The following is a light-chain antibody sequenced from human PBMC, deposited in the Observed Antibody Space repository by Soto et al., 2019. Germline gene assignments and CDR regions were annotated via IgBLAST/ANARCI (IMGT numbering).Light chain of an antibody. CDR2: GAS. Sequence: EVVLTQYPATLSLSPGERATLSCRASQSVGAQFAWYQQQPGQSPRLLIYGASNRASGISARYCGSGSGTDFTLTIASLEPEDSAVYYCQQRNDWGSFGGGTRVEIK. V-gene: IGKV3-11*01. CDR3: QQRNDWGS. J-gene: IGKJ4*01. CDR1: QSVGAQ.